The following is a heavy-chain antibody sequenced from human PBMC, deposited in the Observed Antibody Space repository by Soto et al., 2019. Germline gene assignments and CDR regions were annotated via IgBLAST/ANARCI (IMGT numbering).Heavy chain of an antibody. J-gene: IGHJ4*02. Sequence: PGGSLRLSCAASGFTFSSYGMHWVRQAPGKGLEWVAVISYDGSNKYYADSVKGRFTISRDNSKNTLYLQMNSLRAEDTAVYYCAKDWDYWGQGTRVTVSS. CDR2: ISYDGSNK. V-gene: IGHV3-30*18. CDR3: AKDWDY. CDR1: GFTFSSYG.